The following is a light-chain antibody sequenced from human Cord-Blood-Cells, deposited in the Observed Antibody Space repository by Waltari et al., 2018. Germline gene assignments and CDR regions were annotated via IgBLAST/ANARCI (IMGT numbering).Light chain of an antibody. V-gene: IGKV3-11*01. CDR2: DAS. CDR3: QQRSNWPWT. J-gene: IGKJ1*01. Sequence: DMVLTQSPATLSLSAGASATLSLRASHSGIRYFTWYQPKTGKAPRLLMYDASNRATGIPARFSGSRFGTDFTLTIGSLEPEDFVVDDCQQRSNWPWTFGQGTKVEIK. CDR1: HSGIRY.